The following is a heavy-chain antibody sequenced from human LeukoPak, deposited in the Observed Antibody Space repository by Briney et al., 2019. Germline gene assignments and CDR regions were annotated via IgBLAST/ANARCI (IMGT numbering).Heavy chain of an antibody. CDR3: AKDWHTVTSFDY. CDR2: ISYDGRNK. V-gene: IGHV3-30*18. J-gene: IGHJ4*02. D-gene: IGHD4-17*01. CDR1: GFTFCSYG. Sequence: GRSLRLSCAASGFTFCSYGMHWVRQAPGKGLEWVAVISYDGRNKYYVGSVKGRFTISRDNSKNTLYLQMNSLRAEDTAVYYCAKDWHTVTSFDYWGQGTLVTVSS.